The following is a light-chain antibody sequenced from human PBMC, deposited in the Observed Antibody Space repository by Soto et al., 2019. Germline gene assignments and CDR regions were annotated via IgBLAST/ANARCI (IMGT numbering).Light chain of an antibody. J-gene: IGKJ1*01. CDR3: QQYGGSPRT. V-gene: IGKV3-20*01. CDR2: GAS. CDR1: QSVSNNY. Sequence: EIVLTQSPGTLSLSPGERATLSCRASQSVSNNYLAWYQQKPGQAPRLLIYGASSRATGIPDRFSGSGSGTEFTLTISRLEPEDVAVFYCQQYGGSPRTFGQVTRVEIK.